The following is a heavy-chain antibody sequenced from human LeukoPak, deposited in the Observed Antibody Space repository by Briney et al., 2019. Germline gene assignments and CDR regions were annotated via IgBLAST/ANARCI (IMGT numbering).Heavy chain of an antibody. CDR3: ATAPILRGEGGEHYKFVMDV. D-gene: IGHD2-2*02. V-gene: IGHV4-4*02. CDR1: VGSISSGNW. J-gene: IGHJ6*02. CDR2: IYHNRTP. Sequence: SGTLSLTCAVSVGSISSGNWWSWVRQSPGKGLEWIGVIYHNRTPNYSPSLKSRVTISADTFKNHFSLKLTSVTAADTVVYYCATAPILRGEGGEHYKFVMDVWGQGTTVIVSS.